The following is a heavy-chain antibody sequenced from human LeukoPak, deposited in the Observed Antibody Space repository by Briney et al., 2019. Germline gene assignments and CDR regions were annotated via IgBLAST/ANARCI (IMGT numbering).Heavy chain of an antibody. CDR3: ARDLGGFHCSDNYCGLDY. D-gene: IGHD3-22*01. J-gene: IGHJ4*02. Sequence: PGGSLRLSCAASGFTVSSNYMSWVRQAPGKGLEWVSVIYSGGSTYYADSVKGRFTISRDNSKNALYLQMNSLRAEDTAVYYCARDLGGFHCSDNYCGLDYWGQGTLVTVSS. V-gene: IGHV3-53*01. CDR2: IYSGGST. CDR1: GFTVSSNY.